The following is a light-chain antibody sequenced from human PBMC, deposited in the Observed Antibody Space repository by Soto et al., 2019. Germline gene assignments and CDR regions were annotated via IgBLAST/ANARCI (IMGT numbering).Light chain of an antibody. CDR2: DAS. V-gene: IGKV3-11*01. Sequence: EIVLTQSPATLSLSPGERATLSCRASQSVSGYLAWYQQKPGQAPRLLIYDASNRATGIPARFSGSGSGTDFTLTISSLEPEDFVVYYCQQHSNWPRYMYTFGQGTKLEIK. CDR1: QSVSGY. CDR3: QQHSNWPRYMYT. J-gene: IGKJ2*01.